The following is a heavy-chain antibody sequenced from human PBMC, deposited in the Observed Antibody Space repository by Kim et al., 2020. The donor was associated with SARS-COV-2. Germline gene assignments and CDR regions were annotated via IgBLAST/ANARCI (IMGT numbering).Heavy chain of an antibody. V-gene: IGHV1-2*02. CDR3: ARGETGTTLGYYYGMDV. CDR2: INPNSGGT. Sequence: ASVKVSCKASGYTFTGYYMHWVRQAPGQGLEWMGWINPNSGGTNYAQKFQGRVTMTRDTSISTAYMELSRLRSDDTAVYYCARGETGTTLGYYYGMDVWGQGTTVTVSS. CDR1: GYTFTGYY. D-gene: IGHD1-7*01. J-gene: IGHJ6*02.